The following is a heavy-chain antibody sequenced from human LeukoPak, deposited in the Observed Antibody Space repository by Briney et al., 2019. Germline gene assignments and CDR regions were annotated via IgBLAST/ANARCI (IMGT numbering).Heavy chain of an antibody. J-gene: IGHJ6*03. CDR3: ARGRVSSSTWYSTYYYYFYMDV. V-gene: IGHV4-59*01. CDR2: VDHTGST. CDR1: DDSITMYY. D-gene: IGHD4-11*01. Sequence: SETLSLTCSVSDDSITMYYWTWIRQPPGKGLEWIGYVDHTGSTNFNPSPNGRVSISRDTSKNLFSLRLRSVTAADTAVYFCARGRVSSSTWYSTYYYYFYMDVWGKGTTVTVSS.